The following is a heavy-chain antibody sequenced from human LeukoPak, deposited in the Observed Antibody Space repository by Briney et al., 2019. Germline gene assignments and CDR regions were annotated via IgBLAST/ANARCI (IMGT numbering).Heavy chain of an antibody. CDR1: GFTFSSSA. D-gene: IGHD1-1*01. CDR3: AKDRDWNDDDGFDY. J-gene: IGHJ4*02. Sequence: GGSLRLSCAASGFTFSSSAMNWVRQAPGKGLEWVSSINNVGSHIYYADSVKGRFTISRDNSKNTLYLQMNSLRAEDTAVYYCAKDRDWNDDDGFDYWGQGTLVTVSS. V-gene: IGHV3-23*01. CDR2: INNVGSHI.